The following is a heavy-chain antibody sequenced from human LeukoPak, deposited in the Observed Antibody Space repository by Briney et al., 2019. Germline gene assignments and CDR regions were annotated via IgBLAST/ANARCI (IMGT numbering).Heavy chain of an antibody. Sequence: GRSLRLSCAASGFTFSSYGMHWVRQAPGKGLEWVAVIWYDGSNKYYADSVKGRFTISRDNAKNSLYLQMNSLRDEDTAVYYCAREKYVGMDVWGQGTTVTVSS. CDR2: IWYDGSNK. CDR1: GFTFSSYG. D-gene: IGHD2-8*01. J-gene: IGHJ6*02. V-gene: IGHV3-33*01. CDR3: AREKYVGMDV.